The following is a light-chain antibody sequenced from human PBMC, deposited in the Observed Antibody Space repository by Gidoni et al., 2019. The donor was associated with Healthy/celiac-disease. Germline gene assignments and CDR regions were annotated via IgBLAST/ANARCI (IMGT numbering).Light chain of an antibody. CDR2: AAS. J-gene: IGKJ1*01. CDR3: QQLNSYLWT. CDR1: QGISSY. Sequence: DIQLTQSPSFLSASVGDRDTITCRASQGISSYLAWYQQKPGKAPKLLIYAASTLQSGVPSRFSGSGSGTEFTLTISSLQPEDFATYYCQQLNSYLWTFGQGTKVEIK. V-gene: IGKV1-9*01.